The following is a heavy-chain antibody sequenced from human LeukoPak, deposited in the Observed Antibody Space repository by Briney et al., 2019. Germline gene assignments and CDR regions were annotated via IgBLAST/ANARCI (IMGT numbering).Heavy chain of an antibody. Sequence: TSETLSLTCTVSGGSISSSSYYWGWIRQPPGKGLEWIGSIYYSGSTNYNPSLKSRVTISVDKSKNQFSLKLSSVTAADTAVYYCARDSTTYSSSWYVYWGQGTLVTVSS. J-gene: IGHJ4*02. CDR3: ARDSTTYSSSWYVY. CDR1: GGSISSSSYY. V-gene: IGHV4-39*07. CDR2: IYYSGST. D-gene: IGHD6-13*01.